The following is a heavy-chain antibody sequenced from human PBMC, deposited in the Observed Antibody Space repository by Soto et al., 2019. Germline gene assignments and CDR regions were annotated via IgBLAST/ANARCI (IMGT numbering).Heavy chain of an antibody. Sequence: EVQLLESGGGFVQPGGSLRLSCAATGFTFSVYAMTWVRQAPGKGLEWVSAVTANGGSTYSADSVKGRFTISRDNSKNTRCLQMNSLRAEDTAVYYCGRLGVGDWANYYYYYGMDVWGQGTTVTVSS. CDR3: GRLGVGDWANYYYYYGMDV. CDR2: VTANGGST. D-gene: IGHD2-21*02. CDR1: GFTFSVYA. V-gene: IGHV3-23*01. J-gene: IGHJ6*01.